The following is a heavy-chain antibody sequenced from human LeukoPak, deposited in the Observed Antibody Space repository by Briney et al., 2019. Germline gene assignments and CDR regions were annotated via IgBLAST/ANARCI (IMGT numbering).Heavy chain of an antibody. J-gene: IGHJ4*02. CDR3: ARDNYDFWSGPFDDY. CDR1: GFTFSSYS. Sequence: PGGSLRLSCAASGFTFSSYSMNWVRQAPGKGLEWVSYISSSSSTIYYADSVKGRFTISRDNAKNSLYLQMNSLRAGNTAVYYCARDNYDFWSGPFDDYWGQGTLVTVSS. CDR2: ISSSSSTI. D-gene: IGHD3-3*01. V-gene: IGHV3-48*01.